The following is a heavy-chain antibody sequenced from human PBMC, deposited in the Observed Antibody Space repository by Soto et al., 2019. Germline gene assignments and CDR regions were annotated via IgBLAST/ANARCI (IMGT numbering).Heavy chain of an antibody. CDR2: INPNSGGT. CDR3: ARAPCTNVVCYTGRDEYYFDY. CDR1: GYTFTGYY. J-gene: IGHJ4*02. D-gene: IGHD2-8*01. Sequence: QVQLVQSGAEVKKPGASVKVSCKASGYTFTGYYMHWVRQAPGQGLEWMGWINPNSGGTNYAQKLQGWVTMTRDTSISTAYMELSRLRSDDPAVYYCARAPCTNVVCYTGRDEYYFDYWGQGTLVTVSS. V-gene: IGHV1-2*04.